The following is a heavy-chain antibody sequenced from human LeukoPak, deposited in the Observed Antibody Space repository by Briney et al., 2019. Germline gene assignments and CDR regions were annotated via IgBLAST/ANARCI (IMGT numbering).Heavy chain of an antibody. CDR3: AKGELRFKEFDY. Sequence: ASVKVSCKASGYTFTSYYMHWVRQAPGQGLEWMGIINPSGGSTSYARKFQGRVTMTRDTSTSTVYMELSSLSSEDTAVYYCAKGELRFKEFDYWGQGTLVTVSS. D-gene: IGHD3-3*01. CDR2: INPSGGST. J-gene: IGHJ4*02. CDR1: GYTFTSYY. V-gene: IGHV1-46*01.